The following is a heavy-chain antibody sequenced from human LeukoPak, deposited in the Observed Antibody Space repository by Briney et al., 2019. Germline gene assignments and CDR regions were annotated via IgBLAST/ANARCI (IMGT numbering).Heavy chain of an antibody. Sequence: GASVKVSCKASGYTLTDYHMIWVRQAPGQGLEWMAWMKPKSGGINYAQEFQGRVTVTRDTSISTAYMEPSSLTSDDTAIYYCARDPVDGYSHYDYWGQGTLVTVSS. D-gene: IGHD5-24*01. J-gene: IGHJ4*02. CDR2: MKPKSGGI. CDR3: ARDPVDGYSHYDY. CDR1: GYTLTDYH. V-gene: IGHV1-2*02.